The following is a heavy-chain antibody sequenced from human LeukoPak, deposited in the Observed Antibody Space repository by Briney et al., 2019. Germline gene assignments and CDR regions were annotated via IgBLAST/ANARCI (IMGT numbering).Heavy chain of an antibody. J-gene: IGHJ4*02. CDR2: ISYDGSNK. V-gene: IGHV3-30*03. CDR3: ARDLNWGFDY. Sequence: PGGSLRLSCAASGFTFSSYGMHWVRQAPGKGLEWVAVISYDGSNKYYADSVKGRFTISRDNSKNTLYLQMNSLRDEDTAVYYCARDLNWGFDYWGQGTLVTVSS. CDR1: GFTFSSYG. D-gene: IGHD7-27*01.